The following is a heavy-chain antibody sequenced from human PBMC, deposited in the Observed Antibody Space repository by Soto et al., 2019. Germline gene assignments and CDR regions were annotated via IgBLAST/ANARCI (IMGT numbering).Heavy chain of an antibody. CDR3: AKDYITIFGVVANWFDP. V-gene: IGHV3-23*01. Sequence: EVQLLESGGGLVQPGGSLRLSCAASGFTFSSYAMSWVRQAPGKGLEWVSAISGSGGSTYYADSVKGRFTISRDNSKNTLYLQMNSLRAEDTAVYYCAKDYITIFGVVANWFDPWGQGTLVTVSS. CDR1: GFTFSSYA. J-gene: IGHJ5*02. D-gene: IGHD3-3*01. CDR2: ISGSGGST.